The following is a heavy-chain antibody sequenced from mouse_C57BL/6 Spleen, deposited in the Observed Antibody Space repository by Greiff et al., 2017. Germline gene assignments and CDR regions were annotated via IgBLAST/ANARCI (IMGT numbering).Heavy chain of an antibody. CDR3: ARDWGLGLDY. CDR2: SRNKANDYTT. CDR1: GFTFSDFY. J-gene: IGHJ2*01. Sequence: EVMLVESGGGLVQSGRSLRLSCATSGFTFSDFYMEWVRQAPGKGLEWIAASRNKANDYTTEYSASVKGRFIVSRDTSQSILYLQMNALRAEDTAIYYCARDWGLGLDYGGQGTTLTVSS. V-gene: IGHV7-1*01. D-gene: IGHD4-1*01.